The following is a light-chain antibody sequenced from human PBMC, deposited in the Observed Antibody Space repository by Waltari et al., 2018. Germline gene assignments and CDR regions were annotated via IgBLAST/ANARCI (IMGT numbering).Light chain of an antibody. CDR3: QTGGHGTWV. Sequence: ASASLGASVKLTCTLSSGHSSNIIAWHQQQPEKGPRYLMKVNSDGSHSKGDEIPDRFSGSSSGAERYLTISSVQSEDEADYYCQTGGHGTWVFGGGTKLTVL. V-gene: IGLV4-69*01. CDR2: VNSDGSH. J-gene: IGLJ3*02. CDR1: SGHSSNI.